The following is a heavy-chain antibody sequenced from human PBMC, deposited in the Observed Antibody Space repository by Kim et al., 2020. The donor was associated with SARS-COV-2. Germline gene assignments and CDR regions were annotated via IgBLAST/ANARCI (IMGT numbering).Heavy chain of an antibody. J-gene: IGHJ2*01. CDR3: ARAWGYCSGGSCEDWYFDL. D-gene: IGHD2-15*01. Sequence: RFTISRDNAKNSLYLQMNSLSAEDTAVYYCARAWGYCSGGSCEDWYFDLWGRGTLVTVSS. V-gene: IGHV3-11*06.